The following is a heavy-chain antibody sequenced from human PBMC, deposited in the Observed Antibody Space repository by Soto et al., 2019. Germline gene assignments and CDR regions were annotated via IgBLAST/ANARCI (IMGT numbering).Heavy chain of an antibody. CDR3: ASLDSGYCSGGSCYYFDY. J-gene: IGHJ4*02. Sequence: QVQLQQWGAGLLKPSETLSLTCAVYGGSFSGYYWSWIRQPPGKGLEWIGEINHSGSTNYNPSLKSRVTIPVDPSKNQFSLKLSSVTAADTAVYYCASLDSGYCSGGSCYYFDYWGQGTLVTVSS. CDR1: GGSFSGYY. V-gene: IGHV4-34*01. D-gene: IGHD2-15*01. CDR2: INHSGST.